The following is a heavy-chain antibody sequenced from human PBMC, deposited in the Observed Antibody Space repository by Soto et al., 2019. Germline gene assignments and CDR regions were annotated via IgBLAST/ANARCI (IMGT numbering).Heavy chain of an antibody. CDR1: GFTFRNYA. V-gene: IGHV3-23*01. CDR2: VIGGGGNT. J-gene: IGHJ4*02. Sequence: EVQLLESGGALIQPGGSLRLSCAASGFTFRNYAMSWVRQAPGKGLEWVSTVIGGGGNTHYADSVKGRFTISRDNSKSTLYLQMNSLRADDTAVYYCAKRSVYTGYDYYFDSWGQGALVTVSS. D-gene: IGHD5-12*01. CDR3: AKRSVYTGYDYYFDS.